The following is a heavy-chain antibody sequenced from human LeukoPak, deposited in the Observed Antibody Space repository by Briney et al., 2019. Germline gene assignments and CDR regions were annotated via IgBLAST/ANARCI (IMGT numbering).Heavy chain of an antibody. CDR1: GFIVSSNY. Sequence: GGSLRLSCAASGFIVSSNYMSWVRQAPGKGLEWVSVIYSGGSTYYADSVKGRFTISRDNSKNTLYLQMNSLRAEDTAVYYCARGAGAAAGNAFDIWGQGTMVTVSS. CDR3: ARGAGAAAGNAFDI. D-gene: IGHD6-13*01. V-gene: IGHV3-66*01. CDR2: IYSGGST. J-gene: IGHJ3*02.